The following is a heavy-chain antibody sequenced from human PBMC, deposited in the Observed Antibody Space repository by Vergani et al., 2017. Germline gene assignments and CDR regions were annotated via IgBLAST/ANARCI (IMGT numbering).Heavy chain of an antibody. CDR2: IYYSGST. J-gene: IGHJ4*02. V-gene: IGHV4-39*07. CDR1: GGSITYGAFY. CDR3: ASKPTGTSWYSVKYYFDF. D-gene: IGHD6-13*01. Sequence: QLQLQESGPGLVKPSETLSLTCTVSGGSITYGAFYWGWIRQSPGKGLEWIGSIYYSGSTYYNPSLKSRLTMSVDTSKNQFSLELSSVTASDTAMYYCASKPTGTSWYSVKYYFDFWGQGTLVAVSS.